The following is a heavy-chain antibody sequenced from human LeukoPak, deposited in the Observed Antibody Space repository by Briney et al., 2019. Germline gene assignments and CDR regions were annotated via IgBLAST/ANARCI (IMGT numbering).Heavy chain of an antibody. CDR1: GYTFTSYY. Sequence: ASVKVSCKASGYTFTSYYMHWVRQAPGQGLEWMGIINPSGGSTSYAQKFQGRVTMTRNTSISTAYMELSSLRSEDTAVYYCARRVSFRGVYYWGQGTLVTVSS. CDR3: ARRVSFRGVYY. D-gene: IGHD3-10*01. CDR2: INPSGGST. J-gene: IGHJ4*02. V-gene: IGHV1-46*01.